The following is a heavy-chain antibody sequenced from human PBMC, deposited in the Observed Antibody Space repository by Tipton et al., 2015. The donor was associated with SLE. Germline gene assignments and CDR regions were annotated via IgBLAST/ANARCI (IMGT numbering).Heavy chain of an antibody. Sequence: TLSLTCPVSGGSISSYYWSWIRQPPGKGLEWIGYIYYSGSTNYNPSLKSRVTISVDTSKNQFSLKLSSVTAADTAVYYCAREFQLGGFDYWGQGTLVTVSS. CDR3: AREFQLGGFDY. D-gene: IGHD7-27*01. J-gene: IGHJ4*02. CDR2: IYYSGST. CDR1: GGSISSYY. V-gene: IGHV4-59*01.